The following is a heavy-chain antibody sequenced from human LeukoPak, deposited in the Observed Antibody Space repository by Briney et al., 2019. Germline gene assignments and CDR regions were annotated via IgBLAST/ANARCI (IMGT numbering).Heavy chain of an antibody. J-gene: IGHJ4*02. Sequence: GGSLRLSCSASGFTFSSFAMHWVRQAPGKGLEYVATISRNGGSTYYADSVKGRFTISRDNSKNTLYLQMSSLRAEDTAVYLCVKDLRSDFMGVLSRYLSYWGQGTLVTVSS. CDR2: ISRNGGST. D-gene: IGHD2/OR15-2a*01. CDR1: GFTFSSFA. CDR3: VKDLRSDFMGVLSRYLSY. V-gene: IGHV3-64D*09.